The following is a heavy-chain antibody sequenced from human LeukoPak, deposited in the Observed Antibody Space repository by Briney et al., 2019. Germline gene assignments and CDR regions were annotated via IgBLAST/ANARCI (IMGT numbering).Heavy chain of an antibody. Sequence: GASVKVSCKASGYTFTGYYMHWVRQAPGQGLEWMGWINPNSGGTNYAQKFQGRVTMTRDTSISTAYMELSRLRSDDTAVYYCARNYGDYGYYYGMDVWGQGTTVTVSS. V-gene: IGHV1-2*02. CDR1: GYTFTGYY. J-gene: IGHJ6*02. CDR3: ARNYGDYGYYYGMDV. D-gene: IGHD4-17*01. CDR2: INPNSGGT.